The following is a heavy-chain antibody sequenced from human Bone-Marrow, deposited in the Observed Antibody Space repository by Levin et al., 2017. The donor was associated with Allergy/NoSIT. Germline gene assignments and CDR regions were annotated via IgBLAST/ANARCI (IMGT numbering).Heavy chain of an antibody. D-gene: IGHD4-17*01. CDR3: ARGYDYGDYAEAEDFYYGLDV. J-gene: IGHJ6*02. CDR1: GFSFSTYW. CDR2: IKEDGSDK. Sequence: GGSLRLSCVASGFSFSTYWMSWVRQAPGKGLEWVANIKEDGSDKYYVDSVKGRVTVSRDNAKNSLYLQMNSLKAEDTAVYYCARGYDYGDYAEAEDFYYGLDVWGQGTTVTVS. V-gene: IGHV3-7*01.